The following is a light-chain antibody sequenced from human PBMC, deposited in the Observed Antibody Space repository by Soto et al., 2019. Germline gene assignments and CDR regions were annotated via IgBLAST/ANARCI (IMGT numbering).Light chain of an antibody. CDR3: QQSFSRVM. J-gene: IGKJ1*01. CDR2: AAS. V-gene: IGKV2-40*01. Sequence: DIVMTQTPLSLPVTPGEPASISCRSSQSLLDSDDGNTYLAWYQQKPGKAPKLLIYAASSSQSGVPSRFSGRRSGTDYTLTISGLQPEDFATYYCQQSFSRVMFGQGTKVDIK. CDR1: QSLLDSDDGNTY.